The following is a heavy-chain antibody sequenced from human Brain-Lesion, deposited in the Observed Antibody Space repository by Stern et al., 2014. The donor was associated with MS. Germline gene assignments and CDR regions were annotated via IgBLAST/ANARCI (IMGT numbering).Heavy chain of an antibody. D-gene: IGHD3-22*01. V-gene: IGHV1-2*04. Sequence: QVQLVESVAEVKKPGASVKVSCKASGYTFTGYYMHWVRQAPGQGLEWMGWINPKSGGPNYAQKFQGWVTMTRDTSINTAYMELSRLRSDDTAVYYCATYYYDSTGYNDFWGQGTLVTVSS. CDR2: INPKSGGP. CDR1: GYTFTGYY. J-gene: IGHJ4*02. CDR3: ATYYYDSTGYNDF.